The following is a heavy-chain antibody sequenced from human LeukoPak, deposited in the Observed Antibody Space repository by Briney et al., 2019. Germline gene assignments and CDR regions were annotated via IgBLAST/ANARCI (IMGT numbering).Heavy chain of an antibody. CDR3: ARDRSLGYAGSFFDY. Sequence: SETLSLTCTVSSGSISSSSYYWGWIRQPPGKGLEWIGSIYYSGSTYYNPSLKSRVTISVDTSKNQFSLKLSSVTAADTAVYYCARDRSLGYAGSFFDYWGQGTLVTVSS. CDR1: SGSISSSSYY. D-gene: IGHD2-2*01. CDR2: IYYSGST. V-gene: IGHV4-39*07. J-gene: IGHJ4*02.